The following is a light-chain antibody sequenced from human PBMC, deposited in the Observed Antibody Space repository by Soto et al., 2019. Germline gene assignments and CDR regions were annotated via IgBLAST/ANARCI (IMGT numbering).Light chain of an antibody. CDR2: DAS. V-gene: IGKV3-11*01. CDR1: QSVSSY. J-gene: IGKJ3*01. Sequence: EIVLTQSPATLSLSPGERATLSCRASQSVSSYLAWYQQKPGQAPRLLIYDASNRATGIPARFSGSGSGTDFTLTIISLEPKDFAVYFCQQRSNWPRLTFGPWTKVDIK. CDR3: QQRSNWPRLT.